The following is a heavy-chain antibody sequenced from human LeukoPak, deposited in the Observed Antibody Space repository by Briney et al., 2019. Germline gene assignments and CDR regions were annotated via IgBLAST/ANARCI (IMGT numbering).Heavy chain of an antibody. CDR3: ARKEPYYDSSGYYYDY. V-gene: IGHV1-18*01. J-gene: IGHJ4*02. CDR1: GYTFTSYG. CDR2: ISAYNGNA. Sequence: VASVKVSCKASGYTFTSYGISWVRQAPGQGLEWMGWISAYNGNANYAQKLQGRVTMTTDTSTSTAYMELRSLRSDDTAVYYCARKEPYYDSSGYYYDYWGQGTLVTVSS. D-gene: IGHD3-22*01.